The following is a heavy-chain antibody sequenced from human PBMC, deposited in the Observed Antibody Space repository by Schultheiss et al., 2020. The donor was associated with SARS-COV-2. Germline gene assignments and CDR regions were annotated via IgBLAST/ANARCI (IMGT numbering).Heavy chain of an antibody. V-gene: IGHV1-2*02. CDR2: INPNSGGT. CDR3: ASPIAAAGTFDY. D-gene: IGHD6-13*01. J-gene: IGHJ4*02. Sequence: ASVKVSCKASGYTFTSYGISWVRQAPGQGLEWMGWINPNSGGTNYAQKFQGRVTMTRDTSISTAYMELSRLRSDDTAVYYCASPIAAAGTFDYWGQGTLVTVSS. CDR1: GYTFTSYG.